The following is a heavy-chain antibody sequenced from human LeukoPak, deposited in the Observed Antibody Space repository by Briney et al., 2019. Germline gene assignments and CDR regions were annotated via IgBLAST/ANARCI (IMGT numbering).Heavy chain of an antibody. CDR3: AGGDDSFDY. Sequence: SETLSLTCTVSGGSISSGGYYWSWIRQPPGKGLEWIGYIYHSGSTYYNPSLKSRVTISVDRSKNQFSLKLSSVTAADTAVYYCAGGDDSFDYWGQGTLVTVSS. J-gene: IGHJ4*02. V-gene: IGHV4-30-2*01. CDR1: GGSISSGGYY. CDR2: IYHSGST. D-gene: IGHD3-22*01.